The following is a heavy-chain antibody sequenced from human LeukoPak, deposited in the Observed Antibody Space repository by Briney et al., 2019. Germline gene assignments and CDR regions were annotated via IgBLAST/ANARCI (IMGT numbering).Heavy chain of an antibody. CDR1: GFTLSSYW. CDR3: AKGTRYYDILPGMDV. J-gene: IGHJ6*02. V-gene: IGHV3-74*01. D-gene: IGHD3-9*01. Sequence: GGSLRLSCAASGFTLSSYWMHWVRQVPGKGLVWVSRIKSDGSDTRYADSVKGRFTISRDNAKNSLYLQMNSLRAEDTALYYCAKGTRYYDILPGMDVWGQGTTVTVSS. CDR2: IKSDGSDT.